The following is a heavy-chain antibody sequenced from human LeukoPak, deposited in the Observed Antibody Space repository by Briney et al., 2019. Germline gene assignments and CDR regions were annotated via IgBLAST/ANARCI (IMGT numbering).Heavy chain of an antibody. CDR2: IYSLGSP. CDR3: ARGLGRVMIRGSRLVGEYYGRDV. D-gene: IGHD3-10*01. CDR1: GGSISNVGDY. V-gene: IGHV4-31*01. J-gene: IGHJ6*04. Sequence: PSQTLSLTCTVSGGSISNVGDYWTWLPLHPEKGLEWIGYIYSLGSPYSNPSLKSQVTLSADTSKNQLSLRLGSVTAADAAVYYCARGLGRVMIRGSRLVGEYYGRDVWGKETTVIVSS.